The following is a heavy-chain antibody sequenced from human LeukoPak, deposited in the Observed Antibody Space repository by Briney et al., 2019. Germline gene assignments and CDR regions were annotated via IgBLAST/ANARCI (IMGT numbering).Heavy chain of an antibody. CDR3: TRGRGFGGFGELSP. V-gene: IGHV3-33*01. J-gene: IGHJ5*02. D-gene: IGHD3-10*01. CDR2: IWYDGTNK. CDR1: GFPLSSYG. Sequence: GGSLRHSCAASGFPLSSYGMLWVRQAPGKGLAWVAIIWYDGTNKYYADPVKGRFTISRDDSKNTLYLHMNSLRAEDTAVYYCTRGRGFGGFGELSPWGQGTLVTVSP.